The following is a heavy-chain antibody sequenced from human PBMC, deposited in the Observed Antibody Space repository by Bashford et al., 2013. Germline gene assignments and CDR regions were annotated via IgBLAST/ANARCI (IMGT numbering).Heavy chain of an antibody. CDR1: GGSISSSNW. V-gene: IGHV4-4*02. Sequence: SETLSLTCAVSGGSISSSNWWSWVRQPPGKGLEWIGEIYHSGSTNYNPSLKSRVTISVDKSKNQFSLKLSSVTAADTAVYYCAREKALIFGVVIPNYFDYWGQGTLVTVSS. D-gene: IGHD3-3*01. CDR3: AREKALIFGVVIPNYFDY. J-gene: IGHJ4*02. CDR2: IYHSGST.